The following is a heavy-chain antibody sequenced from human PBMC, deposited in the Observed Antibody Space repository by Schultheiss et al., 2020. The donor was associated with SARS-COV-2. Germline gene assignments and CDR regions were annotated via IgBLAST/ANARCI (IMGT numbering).Heavy chain of an antibody. Sequence: SETLSLTCSVSGSSITGFFWTWIRQPPGKGLEWIGYMYYSVNTWYNPSLKSRVTISGDTSKKQFSLRLNSVTAADTAVYYCARDQDYGRNAFDIWGQGTMVTVSS. CDR3: ARDQDYGRNAFDI. V-gene: IGHV4-59*01. J-gene: IGHJ3*02. CDR1: GSSITGFF. D-gene: IGHD4/OR15-4a*01. CDR2: MYYSVNT.